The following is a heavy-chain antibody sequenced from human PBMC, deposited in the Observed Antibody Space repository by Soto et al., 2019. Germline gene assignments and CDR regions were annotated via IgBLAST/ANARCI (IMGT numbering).Heavy chain of an antibody. D-gene: IGHD3-10*01. V-gene: IGHV3-23*01. Sequence: GGSLRLSCAASGFTFSSYAMSWVRQAPGKGLEWVSAISGSGGSTYYADSVKGRFTISRDNSRKTLYLQMNSLRAEDTAVYYCAKDEKVYYGSGSYHYYYYYGMDVWGQGTTVTVSS. J-gene: IGHJ6*02. CDR3: AKDEKVYYGSGSYHYYYYYGMDV. CDR1: GFTFSSYA. CDR2: ISGSGGST.